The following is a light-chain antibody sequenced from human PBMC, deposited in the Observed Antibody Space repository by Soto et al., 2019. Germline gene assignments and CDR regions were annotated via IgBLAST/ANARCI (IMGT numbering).Light chain of an antibody. Sequence: DLQLTQSPSFLSASVGDRVTITCRASQGISSYLAWYQQKPGKAPKLLIYDASTLQSGVPSRFSGSGSGTEFTLTISSLQPEDPGTYYCQHLSSYPLTFGGGTKVEIK. CDR2: DAS. CDR1: QGISSY. V-gene: IGKV1-9*01. CDR3: QHLSSYPLT. J-gene: IGKJ4*01.